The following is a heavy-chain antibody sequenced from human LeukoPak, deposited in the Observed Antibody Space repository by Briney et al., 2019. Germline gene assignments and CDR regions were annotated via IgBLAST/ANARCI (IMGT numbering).Heavy chain of an antibody. D-gene: IGHD2-15*01. J-gene: IGHJ6*02. CDR1: GFTFSSYA. CDR3: ARRGSLDYYYYGMDV. CDR2: ISYDGSNK. Sequence: GGSLRLSCAASGFTFSSYAMHWVRQAPGKGLEWVAVISYDGSNKYYADSVKGRFTISRDNSKNTLYLQMNSLRAEDTAVYYCARRGSLDYYYYGMDVWGQGTTVTVSS. V-gene: IGHV3-30*04.